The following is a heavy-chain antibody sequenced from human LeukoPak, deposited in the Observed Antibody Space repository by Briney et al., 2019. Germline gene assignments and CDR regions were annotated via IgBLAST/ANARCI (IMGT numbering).Heavy chain of an antibody. CDR3: ARDLAYYYDRSGYYYDY. CDR2: IYSGGST. Sequence: GGSLGLSCAASGFTVSSNYMSWVRQAPGKGLEWVSVIYSGGSTYYADSVKGRFTISRDNSKNTLYLQMNSLRAEDTAVYYCARDLAYYYDRSGYYYDYWGQGILVTVSS. V-gene: IGHV3-53*01. J-gene: IGHJ4*02. CDR1: GFTVSSNY. D-gene: IGHD3-22*01.